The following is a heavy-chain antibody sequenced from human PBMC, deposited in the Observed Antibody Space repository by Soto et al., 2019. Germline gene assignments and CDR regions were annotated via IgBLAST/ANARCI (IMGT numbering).Heavy chain of an antibody. D-gene: IGHD1-26*01. V-gene: IGHV3-48*03. CDR3: AYGGRCDY. Sequence: EVQLVESEGGLVQPGGSLRLSCAASGFSINTYEMNWVRQAPGKGLEWVSYISSSGSTIYYADSVKGRFTVSRDNGKNSLYLQMNSLRAEDTAVYYCAYGGRCDYWGQGTQLTVSS. J-gene: IGHJ4*02. CDR1: GFSINTYE. CDR2: ISSSGSTI.